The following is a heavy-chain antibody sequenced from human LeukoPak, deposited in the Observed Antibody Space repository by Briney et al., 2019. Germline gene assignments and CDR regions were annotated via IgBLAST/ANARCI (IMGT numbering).Heavy chain of an antibody. CDR2: ISSSSSYI. Sequence: GGSLRLSCAASGFTFSSYSMNWVRQAPGKGLEWVSSISSSSSYIYYADSEKGRFTISRDNAKNSLYLQMNSLRAEDTAVYYCARDHPSGWLRLGWFDPWGQGTLVTVSS. V-gene: IGHV3-21*01. CDR3: ARDHPSGWLRLGWFDP. D-gene: IGHD5-12*01. J-gene: IGHJ5*02. CDR1: GFTFSSYS.